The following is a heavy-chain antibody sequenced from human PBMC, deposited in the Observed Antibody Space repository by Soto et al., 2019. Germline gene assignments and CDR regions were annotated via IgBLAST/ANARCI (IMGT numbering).Heavy chain of an antibody. CDR2: INAGSGNT. Sequence: ASVKVSCKASGYTSTNYGMHWVRQAPGQRLEWMGWINAGSGNTKYSQKFQGRITITTDTSTSTVYMELRSLRSDDTAVYYCARGGRIAVAGTFAYWGQGALVTVSS. CDR3: ARGGRIAVAGTFAY. V-gene: IGHV1-3*01. J-gene: IGHJ4*02. D-gene: IGHD6-19*01. CDR1: GYTSTNYG.